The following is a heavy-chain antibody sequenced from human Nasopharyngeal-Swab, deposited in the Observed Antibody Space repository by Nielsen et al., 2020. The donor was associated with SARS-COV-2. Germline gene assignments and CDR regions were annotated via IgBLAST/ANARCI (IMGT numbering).Heavy chain of an antibody. Sequence: GGSLRLSCAASGFTFSSSAMSWVRQAPGRGLKWVSGISASGDNTYYADSVKGRFTISRDNSKDTLYLQINSLRVEDAAVYYCAKDYGDFHGWFDPWGQGTLVTVSS. CDR2: ISASGDNT. D-gene: IGHD4-17*01. J-gene: IGHJ5*02. CDR1: GFTFSSSA. V-gene: IGHV3-23*01. CDR3: AKDYGDFHGWFDP.